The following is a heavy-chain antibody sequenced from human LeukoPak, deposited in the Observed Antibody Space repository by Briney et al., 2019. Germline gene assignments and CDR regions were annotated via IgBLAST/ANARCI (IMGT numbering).Heavy chain of an antibody. J-gene: IGHJ4*02. CDR1: GFIVSSKY. V-gene: IGHV3-66*01. D-gene: IGHD6-19*01. CDR3: ARVGAVAAADC. Sequence: GGSLRLSCAASGFIVSSKYMSWVRQAPGKGLEWVSIIFSGDSTYYADSVKGRFTISRDNSKNTVYLQMNSMRAEDTAVYYCARVGAVAAADCWGQGTLVTVSS. CDR2: IFSGDST.